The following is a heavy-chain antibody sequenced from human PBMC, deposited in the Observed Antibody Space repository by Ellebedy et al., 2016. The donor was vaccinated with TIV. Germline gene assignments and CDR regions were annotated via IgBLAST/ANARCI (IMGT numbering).Heavy chain of an antibody. CDR3: AADVVGWSLG. V-gene: IGHV1-58*01. CDR1: GFTFTSSA. J-gene: IGHJ4*02. D-gene: IGHD3-3*01. CDR2: IIAGSGKT. Sequence: ASVKVSCKASGFTFTSSAVQWVRQARGQRLEWIGWIIAGSGKTDYAQKFQDRVSISRDKSTSTASLELRSLRFEDTAVYYCAADVVGWSLGWGQGTLVSVSS.